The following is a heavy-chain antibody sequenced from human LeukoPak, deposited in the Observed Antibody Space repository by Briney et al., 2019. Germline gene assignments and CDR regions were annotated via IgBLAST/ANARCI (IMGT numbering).Heavy chain of an antibody. J-gene: IGHJ4*02. CDR2: ISNDGSYI. Sequence: GGSLRLSCAASGFIFSSWWMLWFRRPPGKGLESVAHISNDGSYIVYADSVRGRFTISRDNAENTLYLQMHSLRPEDTGVYYCVTLGFVWSSSYWGQGAQVTVSS. V-gene: IGHV3-74*01. CDR3: VTLGFVWSSSY. CDR1: GFIFSSWW. D-gene: IGHD3-9*01.